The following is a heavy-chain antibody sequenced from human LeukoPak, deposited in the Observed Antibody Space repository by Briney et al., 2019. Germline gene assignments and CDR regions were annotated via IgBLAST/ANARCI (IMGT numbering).Heavy chain of an antibody. Sequence: ASVKVSCKASGYTFTSYDINWVRQATGQGLEWMGWMNPNSGNTGYAQKFQGRVTITRNTSISTAYMELSSLKASDTAMYYCARGYSYSDYWGQGTLVTVSS. D-gene: IGHD3-16*02. V-gene: IGHV1-8*01. CDR3: ARGYSYSDY. CDR1: GYTFTSYD. CDR2: MNPNSGNT. J-gene: IGHJ4*02.